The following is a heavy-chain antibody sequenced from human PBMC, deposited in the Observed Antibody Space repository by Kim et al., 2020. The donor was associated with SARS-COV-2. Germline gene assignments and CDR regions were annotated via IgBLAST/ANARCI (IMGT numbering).Heavy chain of an antibody. J-gene: IGHJ3*02. CDR3: ARRGDYVAFDI. Sequence: RYSPSFQGQVTISADKSISTAYLQWSSLKASDSAMYYCARRGDYVAFDIWGQGTMVTVSS. V-gene: IGHV5-51*01. D-gene: IGHD4-17*01.